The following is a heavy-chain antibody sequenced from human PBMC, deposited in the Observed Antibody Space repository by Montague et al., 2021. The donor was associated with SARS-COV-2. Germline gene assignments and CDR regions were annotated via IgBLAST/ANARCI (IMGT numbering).Heavy chain of an antibody. CDR1: GGSISSFY. J-gene: IGHJ4*01. CDR2: IPDSGST. V-gene: IGHV4-59*08. Sequence: SETLSLTCTVSGGSISSFYWSWFRQPPGKGLEWIGYIPDSGSTNYNPSLTSRVTMSVDTSKNQFSLKVNSVTAADTAVYYCARHYSATLHAVYWGQGTLVTVSS. CDR3: ARHYSATLHAVY. D-gene: IGHD2-15*01.